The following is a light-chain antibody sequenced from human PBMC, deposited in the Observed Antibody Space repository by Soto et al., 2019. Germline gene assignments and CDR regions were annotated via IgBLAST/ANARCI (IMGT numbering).Light chain of an antibody. CDR1: SSDVGGYKY. J-gene: IGLJ1*01. CDR3: SSYTSSSTFYV. CDR2: EVS. Sequence: QSVLTQPASVSGSPGQSITIPCTGTSSDVGGYKYVSWYQQHPGKAPKLMIYEVSNRPSGVSNRFSGSKSGNTASLTISGLQAEDEADYYCSSYTSSSTFYVFGTGTKVTVL. V-gene: IGLV2-14*01.